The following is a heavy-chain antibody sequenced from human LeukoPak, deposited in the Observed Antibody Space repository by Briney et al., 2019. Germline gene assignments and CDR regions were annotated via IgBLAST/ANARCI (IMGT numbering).Heavy chain of an antibody. CDR3: ARDVQSGPGY. Sequence: PGGSLRLSCAVSGFTFSSYAMSWVRQAPGKGLEWVSGISGSGGTTYYADSVKGRFTISRDNSKKTLYLQMNSLRAEDTAVYYCARDVQSGPGYWGQGTLVTVSS. CDR1: GFTFSSYA. V-gene: IGHV3-23*01. J-gene: IGHJ4*02. D-gene: IGHD7-27*01. CDR2: ISGSGGTT.